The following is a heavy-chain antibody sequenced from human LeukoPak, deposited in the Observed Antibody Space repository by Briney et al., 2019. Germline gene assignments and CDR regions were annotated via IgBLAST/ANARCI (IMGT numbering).Heavy chain of an antibody. CDR1: GFTFSSYA. D-gene: IGHD6-19*01. CDR3: AKVQAASSGWYFDY. V-gene: IGHV3-30-3*01. Sequence: PGRSLRLSCAASGFTFSSYAMHWVRQAPGKGLEWVAVISYDGSNKYYADSVKGRLTISRDNSKNTLYLQTNSLRAEDTAVYYCAKVQAASSGWYFDYWGQGTLVTVSS. J-gene: IGHJ4*02. CDR2: ISYDGSNK.